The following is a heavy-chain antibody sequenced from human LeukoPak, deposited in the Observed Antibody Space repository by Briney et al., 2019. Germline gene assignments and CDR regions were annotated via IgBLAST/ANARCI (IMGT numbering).Heavy chain of an antibody. CDR3: ARHYFYYYMDV. J-gene: IGHJ6*03. CDR1: GGSVASPNW. Sequence: SETLSLTCTISGGSVASPNWWTWVRQPPGKGLEWIGQIFHSGHTNYNPSLESRFTISVDTSKNQFSLKLSSVTAADTAVYYCARHYFYYYMDVWGKGTTVTVSS. V-gene: IGHV4-4*02. CDR2: IFHSGHT.